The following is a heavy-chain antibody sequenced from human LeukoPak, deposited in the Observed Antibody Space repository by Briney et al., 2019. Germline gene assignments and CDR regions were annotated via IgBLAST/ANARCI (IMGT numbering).Heavy chain of an antibody. CDR1: GGSFSGYY. Sequence: KTSETLSLTCAVYGGSFSGYYWSWIRQPPGKGLEWIGEINHSGSTNYNPSLKSRVTISVDTSKNQFSPKLSSVTAADTAVYYCARGGNHGLNRFDPWGQGTLVTVSS. CDR2: INHSGST. J-gene: IGHJ5*02. CDR3: ARGGNHGLNRFDP. D-gene: IGHD1-14*01. V-gene: IGHV4-34*01.